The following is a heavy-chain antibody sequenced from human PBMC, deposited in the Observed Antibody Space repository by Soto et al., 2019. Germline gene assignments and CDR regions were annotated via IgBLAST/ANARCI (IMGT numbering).Heavy chain of an antibody. CDR2: ILVDGRT. V-gene: IGHV3-23*01. D-gene: IGHD2-8*02. Sequence: AGGSLRLSCAASGFICSSYDMSWVRQAPGKGLEWVSTILVDGRTFYVDSVKGWFTISRDSSQNTVYLQMNSLTAGDTALYYCAKATATGGGAFDICGQGTMVTVSS. CDR3: AKATATGGGAFDI. J-gene: IGHJ3*02. CDR1: GFICSSYD.